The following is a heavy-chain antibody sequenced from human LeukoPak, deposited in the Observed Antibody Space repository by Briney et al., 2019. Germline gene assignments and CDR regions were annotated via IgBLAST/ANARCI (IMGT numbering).Heavy chain of an antibody. CDR3: ARQGGYHTYYAAFDI. CDR1: GGSISSSIYY. CDR2: IYYSGST. Sequence: IPSETLSLTCTVSGGSISSSIYYWGWIRQPPGKGLEWIGSIYYSGSTYYNPSLKSRVTISVDTSKNQFSLKLSSVTAADTAVYYCARQGGYHTYYAAFDIWGQGTMVTVSS. J-gene: IGHJ3*02. D-gene: IGHD3-3*01. V-gene: IGHV4-39*01.